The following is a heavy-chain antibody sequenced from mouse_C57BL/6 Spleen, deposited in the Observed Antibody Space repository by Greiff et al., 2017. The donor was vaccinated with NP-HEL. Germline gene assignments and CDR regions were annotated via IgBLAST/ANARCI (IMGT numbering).Heavy chain of an antibody. CDR2: IRSKSNNYAT. CDR3: VRPIYYDYDYYAMDY. J-gene: IGHJ4*01. Sequence: GGGLVQPKGSLKLSCAASGFSFNTYAMNWVRQAPGKGLEWVARIRSKSNNYATYYADSVKDRFTISRDDSESMLYLQMNNLKTEDTAMYYCVRPIYYDYDYYAMDYWGQGTSVTVSS. D-gene: IGHD2-4*01. CDR1: GFSFNTYA. V-gene: IGHV10-1*01.